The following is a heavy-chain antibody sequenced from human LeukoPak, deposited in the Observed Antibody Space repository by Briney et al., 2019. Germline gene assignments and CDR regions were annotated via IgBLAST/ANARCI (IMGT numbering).Heavy chain of an antibody. V-gene: IGHV3-23*01. J-gene: IGHJ6*03. Sequence: GESLRLSCAASGFTFSGYAMYWVRQAPGKGLEWVSSIEASGGATYYADSVKGRFTMSRDNSKNMLYLQMNSLRAEDTAVYYCAKNDGHPTETHYMDVWGKGTTVTVSS. D-gene: IGHD4-17*01. CDR3: AKNDGHPTETHYMDV. CDR2: IEASGGAT. CDR1: GFTFSGYA.